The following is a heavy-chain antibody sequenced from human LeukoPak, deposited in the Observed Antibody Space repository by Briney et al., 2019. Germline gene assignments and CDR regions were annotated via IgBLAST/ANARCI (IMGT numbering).Heavy chain of an antibody. CDR1: GFTFSSYA. J-gene: IGHJ4*02. V-gene: IGHV3-30*04. D-gene: IGHD3-22*01. CDR3: AKDYYDSSGYYLSYFDY. Sequence: GRSLRLSCAASGFTFSSYAMHWVRQAPGKGLEWVAVISYDGSNKYYADSVKGRFTISRDNSKNTLYLQMNSLRAEDTAVYYCAKDYYDSSGYYLSYFDYWGQGTLVTVSS. CDR2: ISYDGSNK.